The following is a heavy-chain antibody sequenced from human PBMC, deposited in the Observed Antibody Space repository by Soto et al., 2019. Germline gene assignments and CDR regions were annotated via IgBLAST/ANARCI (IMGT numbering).Heavy chain of an antibody. V-gene: IGHV4-31*03. CDR2: IYYSGST. CDR3: ARAPYYDYIWGSYRYSLGRPDYYYYYYMDV. J-gene: IGHJ6*03. CDR1: GGSISSGGYY. Sequence: QVQLQESGPGLVKPSQTLSLTCTVSGGSISSGGYYWSWIRQHPGKGLEWIGYIYYSGSTYYNPSLKSRVTISVDTSKNQFSLKLSSVTAADTAVYYCARAPYYDYIWGSYRYSLGRPDYYYYYYMDVWGKGTTVTVSS. D-gene: IGHD3-16*02.